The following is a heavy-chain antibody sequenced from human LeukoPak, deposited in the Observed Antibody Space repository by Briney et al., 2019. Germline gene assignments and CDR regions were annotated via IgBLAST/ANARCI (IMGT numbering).Heavy chain of an antibody. Sequence: GESLMISCKGSGYSCTSYWISWGRQMPGEGVEGMGRIDPSDSYTNYSPSFQGPVTISADKSISTAYLPWSSLMASDTAMYYCARGRIAAAGPSLYYYYGMDVWGQGTTVTVSS. CDR3: ARGRIAAAGPSLYYYYGMDV. CDR2: IDPSDSYT. V-gene: IGHV5-10-1*01. J-gene: IGHJ6*02. CDR1: GYSCTSYW. D-gene: IGHD6-13*01.